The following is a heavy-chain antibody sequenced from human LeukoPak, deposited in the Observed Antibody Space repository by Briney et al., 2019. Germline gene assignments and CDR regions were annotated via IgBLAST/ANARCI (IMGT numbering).Heavy chain of an antibody. Sequence: GGSLRLSCAASGFTFSDYYMSWTRQAPGKGLEWVSYISRSGTYTNYADSVKGRFTISRDNAKNSLFLQMNSLRAEDTAVYYCASDRIAAAGSDYWGQGTLVIVSS. D-gene: IGHD6-13*01. CDR1: GFTFSDYY. V-gene: IGHV3-11*05. CDR3: ASDRIAAAGSDY. J-gene: IGHJ4*02. CDR2: ISRSGTYT.